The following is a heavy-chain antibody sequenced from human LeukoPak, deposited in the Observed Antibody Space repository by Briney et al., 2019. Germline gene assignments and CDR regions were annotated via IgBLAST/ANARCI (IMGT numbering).Heavy chain of an antibody. D-gene: IGHD6-13*01. CDR1: DYSISSSSYY. V-gene: IGHV4-39*07. J-gene: IGHJ4*02. Sequence: PSETLSLTCTVSDYSISSSSYYWGWIRQPPGKGLEWIGSIYYSGSTYYNPSLKSRVTISVDTSKNQFSLKLSSVTAADTAVYYCARDSSSWYGGGFDYFDYWGQGTLVTVSS. CDR2: IYYSGST. CDR3: ARDSSSWYGGGFDYFDY.